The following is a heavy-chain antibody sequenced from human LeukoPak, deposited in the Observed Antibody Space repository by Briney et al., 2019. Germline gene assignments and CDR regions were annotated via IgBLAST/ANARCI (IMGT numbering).Heavy chain of an antibody. D-gene: IGHD1-26*01. CDR1: GYSFSSYW. CDR3: ARLSVVGATISYYDY. Sequence: GESLKISCKGSGYSFSSYWITWVRQLPGKGLEWMGIIYPGDSDTRYSPSFQGQVTISADESISTAYLQWSSLKASDTAMYFCARLSVVGATISYYDYWGQGTLVTVSS. J-gene: IGHJ4*02. CDR2: IYPGDSDT. V-gene: IGHV5-51*01.